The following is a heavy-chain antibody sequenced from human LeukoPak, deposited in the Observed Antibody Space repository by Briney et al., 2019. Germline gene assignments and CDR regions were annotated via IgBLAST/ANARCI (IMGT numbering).Heavy chain of an antibody. Sequence: PSQTLSLTCTVSGGSISSGSYYWSWIRQPARKGLEWIGRIYSSGSTNYNPSLKSRVIISVDTSKNQFSLKLSSVTAADTAVYYCARDINYYDTSGYGFDYWGQGTQVTVSS. CDR2: IYSSGST. V-gene: IGHV4-61*02. CDR1: GGSISSGSYY. D-gene: IGHD3-22*01. CDR3: ARDINYYDTSGYGFDY. J-gene: IGHJ4*02.